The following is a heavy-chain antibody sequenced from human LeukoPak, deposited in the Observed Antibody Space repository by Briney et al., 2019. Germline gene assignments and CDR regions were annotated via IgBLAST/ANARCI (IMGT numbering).Heavy chain of an antibody. Sequence: GGSLRLSCAASGFTFSNAWMSWVRQAPGKGLEWVGRIKSKTDGGTTDYAAPVKGRFTISRDDSKNTLYLQMNSLKTEDTAVYYCTTDYYDSSGYYLVDAFDIWSQGTMVTVSS. J-gene: IGHJ3*02. V-gene: IGHV3-15*01. D-gene: IGHD3-22*01. CDR2: IKSKTDGGTT. CDR3: TTDYYDSSGYYLVDAFDI. CDR1: GFTFSNAW.